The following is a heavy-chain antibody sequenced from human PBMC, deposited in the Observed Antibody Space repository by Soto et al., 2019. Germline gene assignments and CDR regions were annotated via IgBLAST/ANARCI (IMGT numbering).Heavy chain of an antibody. CDR3: ARDRKWIQLDYYYGMDV. V-gene: IGHV4-4*02. D-gene: IGHD1-1*01. J-gene: IGHJ6*02. CDR1: GGSISSSNW. CDR2: IYHSGST. Sequence: SETLSLTCAVSGGSISSSNWWSWVRQPPGKGLEWIGEIYHSGSTNYNPSLKSRVTISVDKSKNQFSLKLSSVTAADTAVYYCARDRKWIQLDYYYGMDVWGQGTTVTAP.